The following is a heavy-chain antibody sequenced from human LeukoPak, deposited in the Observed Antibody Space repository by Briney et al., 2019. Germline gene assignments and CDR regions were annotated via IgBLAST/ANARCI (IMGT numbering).Heavy chain of an antibody. CDR1: GFTFSSYE. V-gene: IGHV3-48*03. D-gene: IGHD3-22*01. CDR2: ISGSGRTI. J-gene: IGHJ4*02. Sequence: PGGSLRLSCAASGFTFSSYEMNWVRQAPGKGLEWVSYISGSGRTIFYADSVKGRFTISRDNSENTLYLQMNSLRAEDTAVYYCARGVGDSSGYYYYFDYWGQGTLVTVSS. CDR3: ARGVGDSSGYYYYFDY.